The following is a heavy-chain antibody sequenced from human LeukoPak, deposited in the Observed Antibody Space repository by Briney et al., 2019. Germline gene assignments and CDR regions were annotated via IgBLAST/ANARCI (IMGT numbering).Heavy chain of an antibody. CDR1: GFTVSSNY. V-gene: IGHV3-53*01. Sequence: GGSLRLSCAASGFTVSSNYMSWVRQAPGKGLEWVSVIYSGGSTYYADSVKGRFTISRDNSKNTLYLQMNSLRAEDTAVYYCARGGYDFWTPEDYYYMDVWGKGTTVTVSS. J-gene: IGHJ6*03. D-gene: IGHD3-3*01. CDR3: ARGGYDFWTPEDYYYMDV. CDR2: IYSGGST.